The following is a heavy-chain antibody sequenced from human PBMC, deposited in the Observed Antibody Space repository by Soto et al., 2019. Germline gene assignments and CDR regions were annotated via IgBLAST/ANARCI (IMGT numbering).Heavy chain of an antibody. V-gene: IGHV3-23*01. CDR1: GVTFSSYA. CDR3: AKVGSSWYSHFDY. CDR2: ISGGGGSA. Sequence: EVQLLESGGGLVQPGGSLRLSCAASGVTFSSYAMNWGRQTPGKGLEWVSIISGGGGSAYYADSVKGRFSISRDNSKNTLYLQMNRLRAEDTAVYDCAKVGSSWYSHFDYWGQGTLVTVSS. J-gene: IGHJ4*02. D-gene: IGHD6-13*01.